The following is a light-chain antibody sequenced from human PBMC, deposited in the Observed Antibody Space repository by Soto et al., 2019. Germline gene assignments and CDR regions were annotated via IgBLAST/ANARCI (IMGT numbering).Light chain of an antibody. V-gene: IGKV3D-20*02. J-gene: IGKJ5*01. Sequence: EIVLTQSPGTLSLSPGERATLSCRASQSVSSTYLIWYRQKPGQAPXLLIYGASSRATGVPDRFSGGGSGTDFTLTISSIEPEDFAVYYCQQRSDSITFGQGTRLEIK. CDR1: QSVSSTY. CDR2: GAS. CDR3: QQRSDSIT.